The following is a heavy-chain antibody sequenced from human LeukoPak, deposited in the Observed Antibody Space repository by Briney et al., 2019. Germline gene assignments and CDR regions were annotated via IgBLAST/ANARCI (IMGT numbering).Heavy chain of an antibody. J-gene: IGHJ3*02. D-gene: IGHD2-2*01. V-gene: IGHV4-4*09. CDR3: ASRYCSSTSCGRGAFDI. CDR2: IYTSGST. CDR1: GGSISSHY. Sequence: PSETLSLTCTVSGGSISSHYWSWIRQPPGKGLEWIGYIYTSGSTNYNPSLKSRVTISVDTSKNQFSLKLSSVTAADTAVYYCASRYCSSTSCGRGAFDIWGQGTMVTVSS.